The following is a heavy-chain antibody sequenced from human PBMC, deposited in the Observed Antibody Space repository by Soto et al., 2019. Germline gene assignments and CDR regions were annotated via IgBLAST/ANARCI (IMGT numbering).Heavy chain of an antibody. CDR2: IGGTGVNR. CDR3: ARDLTYMQGWDFDS. D-gene: IGHD3-9*01. Sequence: GGSLRLSCAASGFSFSNYAMGWVRQAPGKGLEWVSIIGGTGVNRYYADSVKGRFSISRDNSMNTLYLQMNSLRAEDTALYYCARDLTYMQGWDFDSWGQGTLVTVSS. CDR1: GFSFSNYA. V-gene: IGHV3-23*01. J-gene: IGHJ4*02.